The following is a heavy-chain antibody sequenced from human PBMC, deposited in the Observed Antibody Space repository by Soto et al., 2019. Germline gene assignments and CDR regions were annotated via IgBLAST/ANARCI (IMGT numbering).Heavy chain of an antibody. CDR1: GFLFSDYS. D-gene: IGHD1-7*01. Sequence: GGSLRLSCAASGFLFSDYSMNWVRQAPGKGLEWVSYISTNSRYIYYVDSVKGRFTISRDDATNSLYLQMNNLTAADTAVYYCARDSELELPFDHWGQGTPVTVSS. J-gene: IGHJ4*02. V-gene: IGHV3-21*01. CDR3: ARDSELELPFDH. CDR2: ISTNSRYI.